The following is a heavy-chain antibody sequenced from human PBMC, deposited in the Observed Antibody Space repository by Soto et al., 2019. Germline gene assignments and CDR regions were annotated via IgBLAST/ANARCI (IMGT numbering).Heavy chain of an antibody. CDR2: ISYEGSNT. J-gene: IGHJ6*02. CDR3: ARVTPGNNLYYFSGMDV. V-gene: IGHV3-30-3*01. D-gene: IGHD1-1*01. CDR1: GFTFGTYA. Sequence: GGSLRLSCVASGFTFGTYAIHWVRQAPGKGLQWVALISYEGSNTYYADSVKGRFTVSRDNSKSTLYLQMNSLRPEDTGVYYCARVTPGNNLYYFSGMDVWGQGTSVTVSS.